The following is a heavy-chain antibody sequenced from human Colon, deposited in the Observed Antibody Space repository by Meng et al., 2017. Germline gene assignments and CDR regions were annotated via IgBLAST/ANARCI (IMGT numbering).Heavy chain of an antibody. CDR1: GGSITNDNW. CDR2: IFHAGNT. Sequence: QVPLQEAGPGLVKPSGTLSLTCAVSGGSITNDNWWSWVRQPPGKGLEWIGEIFHAGNTSYNPSLKSRVTMSLDKSKNQFSLTLTSVTAADTAVYYCARDFHSTMTVFDSWGQGTLVTVSS. CDR3: ARDFHSTMTVFDS. D-gene: IGHD3-22*01. V-gene: IGHV4-4*02. J-gene: IGHJ4*02.